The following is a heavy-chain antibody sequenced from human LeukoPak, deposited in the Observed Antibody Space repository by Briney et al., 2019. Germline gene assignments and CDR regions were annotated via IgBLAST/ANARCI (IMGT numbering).Heavy chain of an antibody. J-gene: IGHJ4*02. CDR3: ARVPGKSSGWYPFDY. Sequence: GRSLRLSCAASGFTFSSYAMHWVRQAPGRGLEWVAVISYDGSNKYYADSVKGRFTISRDNSKNTLYLQMNSLRAEGTAVYYCARVPGKSSGWYPFDYWGQGTLVTVSS. CDR1: GFTFSSYA. V-gene: IGHV3-30*04. CDR2: ISYDGSNK. D-gene: IGHD6-19*01.